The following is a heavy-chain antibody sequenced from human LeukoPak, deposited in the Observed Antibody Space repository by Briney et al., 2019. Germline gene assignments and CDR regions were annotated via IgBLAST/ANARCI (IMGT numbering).Heavy chain of an antibody. J-gene: IGHJ3*02. V-gene: IGHV4-59*01. CDR2: IYYSGST. Sequence: PSETLSLTCTVSGGSINNYYWSWIRQPPGKGLEWIGYIYYSGSTNYNPSLKSRVTISVDTSKNQFSLKLSSVTAADTAVYYCARVGGLGAFDIWGQGTMVTVSS. CDR1: GGSINNYY. D-gene: IGHD3-16*01. CDR3: ARVGGLGAFDI.